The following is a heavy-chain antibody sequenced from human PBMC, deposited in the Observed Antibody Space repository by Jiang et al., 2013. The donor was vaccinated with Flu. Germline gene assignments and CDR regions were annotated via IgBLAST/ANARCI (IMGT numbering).Heavy chain of an antibody. Sequence: GESLKISCKASGYSFTSYWIGWVREMPGKGLEWIGIIYPGDSDTNYSPSFQGHVTISADKSISTAYLQWSSLKASDTAMYYCARLMGCSSTSCYTEGYYYYYYGMDVWGQGTTVTVSS. CDR3: ARLMGCSSTSCYTEGYYYYYYGMDV. D-gene: IGHD2-2*02. J-gene: IGHJ6*02. CDR2: IYPGDSDT. CDR1: GYSFTSYW. V-gene: IGHV5-51*01.